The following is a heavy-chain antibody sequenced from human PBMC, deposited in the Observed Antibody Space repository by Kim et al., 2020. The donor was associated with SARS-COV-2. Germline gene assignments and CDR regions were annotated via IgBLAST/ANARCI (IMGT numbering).Heavy chain of an antibody. D-gene: IGHD6-13*01. J-gene: IGHJ5*02. Sequence: ASVKVSCKASGYTFTSYYMHWVRQAPGQGLEWMGIINPSGGSTSYAQKFQGRVTMTRDTSTSTVYMELSSLRSEDTAVYYCARAKAAAGPPVAWFDPWGQGTQCTASP. CDR2: INPSGGST. V-gene: IGHV1-46*01. CDR3: ARAKAAAGPPVAWFDP. CDR1: GYTFTSYY.